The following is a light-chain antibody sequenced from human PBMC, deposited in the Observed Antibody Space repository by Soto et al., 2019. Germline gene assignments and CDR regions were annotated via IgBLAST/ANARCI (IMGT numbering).Light chain of an antibody. CDR2: DAS. Sequence: EIVMTQSPATLSVSPGERATLSCRASQSVSSNLAWYQQKPGQAPRLLIYDASTRATGIPARFSGSGSGTEFTLTISSLQSEDFAVYYCQQYNNWPPLNCGGGSKVEIK. CDR1: QSVSSN. CDR3: QQYNNWPPLN. J-gene: IGKJ4*01. V-gene: IGKV3-15*01.